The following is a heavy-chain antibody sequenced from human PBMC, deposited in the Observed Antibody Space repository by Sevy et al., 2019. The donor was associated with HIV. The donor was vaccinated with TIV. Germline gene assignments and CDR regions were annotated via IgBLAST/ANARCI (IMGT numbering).Heavy chain of an antibody. D-gene: IGHD2-2*01. V-gene: IGHV3-30-3*01. CDR1: GFAFSTHA. Sequence: GGSLRLSCAASGFAFSTHAMHWVRQAPGKGLEWVAVISYEGTEKFYAASVKGRFTISRDNSKNMLSLQINSLRPEDTAVYYCARDGGNSVKWYPLYWGHGTLVTVSS. J-gene: IGHJ4*01. CDR3: ARDGGNSVKWYPLY. CDR2: ISYEGTEK.